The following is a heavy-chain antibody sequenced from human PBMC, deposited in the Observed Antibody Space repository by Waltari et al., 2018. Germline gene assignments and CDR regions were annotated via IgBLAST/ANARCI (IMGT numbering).Heavy chain of an antibody. V-gene: IGHV4-38-2*02. CDR1: GYSISSGYY. Sequence: QVQLQESGPGLVKPSETLSLTCTVSGYSISSGYYWGWIRQPPGKGLEWIGSIYHSGSTYYNPSLKSRVTISVDTSKNQFSLKLSSVTAADTAVYYCARVDYDSYDYWGQGTLVTVSS. D-gene: IGHD3-22*01. J-gene: IGHJ4*02. CDR2: IYHSGST. CDR3: ARVDYDSYDY.